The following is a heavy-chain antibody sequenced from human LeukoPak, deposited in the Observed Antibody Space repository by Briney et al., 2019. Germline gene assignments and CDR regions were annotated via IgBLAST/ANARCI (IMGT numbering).Heavy chain of an antibody. D-gene: IGHD6-13*01. V-gene: IGHV3-30*02. CDR2: ISYDGAN. CDR1: GFPFSSYG. CDR3: AKDSSSSNYYYGLGV. J-gene: IGHJ6*02. Sequence: PGGSLRLSCAASGFPFSSYGMHWVRQAPGKGLEWVSFISYDGANKYADSVKGRFTISRDNSKNTLYLQMNSLRGDDTGMYFCAKDSSSSNYYYGLGVWGQGTSVTVSS.